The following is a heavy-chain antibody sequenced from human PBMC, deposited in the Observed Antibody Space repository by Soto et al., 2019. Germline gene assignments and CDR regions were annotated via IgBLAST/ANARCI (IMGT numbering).Heavy chain of an antibody. V-gene: IGHV3-23*01. J-gene: IGHJ4*02. CDR2: IRGSGDYT. D-gene: IGHD2-8*01. CDR1: GFTFDNYA. CDR3: ANQGVSVYDPFDY. Sequence: PGGSLRLSCATSGFTFDNYAVSWVRQAPGKGLEWVSFIRGSGDYTYYADSVRGRVTISGDNSQNTLYLQMNGLRAEDTAMYFCANQGVSVYDPFDYWGQGTLVTVAS.